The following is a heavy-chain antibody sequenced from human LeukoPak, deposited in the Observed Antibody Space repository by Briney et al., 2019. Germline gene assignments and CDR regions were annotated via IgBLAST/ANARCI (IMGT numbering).Heavy chain of an antibody. CDR2: ISYDGSNK. D-gene: IGHD2-15*01. CDR1: GFTFSSYA. CDR3: ERDSLLYCSGGSCYSGVPYYYYGMDV. Sequence: GGSLRLSCAASGFTFSSYAMHWVRQAPGKGLEWVAVISYDGSNKYYADSVKGRFTISRDNSKNTLYLQMNSLRAEDTAVYYCERDSLLYCSGGSCYSGVPYYYYGMDVWGQGTTVTVSS. J-gene: IGHJ6*02. V-gene: IGHV3-30-3*01.